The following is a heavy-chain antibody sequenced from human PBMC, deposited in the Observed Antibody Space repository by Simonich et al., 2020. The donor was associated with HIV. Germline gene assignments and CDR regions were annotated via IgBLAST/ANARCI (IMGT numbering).Heavy chain of an antibody. CDR2: INHSGST. CDR1: GGSFSGYY. V-gene: IGHV4-34*01. J-gene: IGHJ1*01. CDR3: ARLTAGGLGEYFQH. Sequence: QVQLQQWGAGLLKPSETLSLTCAVYGGSFSGYYWSWFRQPPGKGLEWSGEINHSGSTNYNPSLKSRVTISVDTSKNQFSLKLSSVTAADTAVYYCARLTAGGLGEYFQHWGQGTLVTVSS. D-gene: IGHD6-13*01.